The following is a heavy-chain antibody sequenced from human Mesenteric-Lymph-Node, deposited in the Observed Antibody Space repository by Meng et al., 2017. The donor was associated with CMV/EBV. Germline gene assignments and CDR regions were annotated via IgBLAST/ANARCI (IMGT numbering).Heavy chain of an antibody. V-gene: IGHV3-23*01. CDR2: ISGSGGST. J-gene: IGHJ1*01. Sequence: LSLTCAASGFTFSSYAMSWVRQAPGKGLEWVSSISGSGGSTYYADSVKGRFTISRDNSKNTLYLQMNSLRAEDTAVYYCAKDGQGFWSGYRAEYFQHWGQGTLVTVSS. CDR3: AKDGQGFWSGYRAEYFQH. CDR1: GFTFSSYA. D-gene: IGHD3-3*01.